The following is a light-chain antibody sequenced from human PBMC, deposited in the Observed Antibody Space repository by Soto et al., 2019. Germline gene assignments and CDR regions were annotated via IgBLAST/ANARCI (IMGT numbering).Light chain of an antibody. V-gene: IGKV3-11*01. Sequence: EIVLPQSPATLSLTPGERATLSCRASQSVNNYLAWYQQTPGQAPRLLIYDASTRATGIPARFSGSGSGTDFTLTISSLEPEDFAVYYCQQRIDWPLTFGGGTKVDIK. CDR2: DAS. CDR3: QQRIDWPLT. CDR1: QSVNNY. J-gene: IGKJ4*01.